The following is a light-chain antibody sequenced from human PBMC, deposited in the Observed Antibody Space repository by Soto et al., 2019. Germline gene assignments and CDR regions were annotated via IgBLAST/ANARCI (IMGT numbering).Light chain of an antibody. CDR3: QKANSFPLN. CDR1: QSISSY. V-gene: IGKV1-39*01. Sequence: QMTQSPCSLSASVGDIVTITCRASQSISSYLNWYQQKPGKAPKLLIYAASSLQSGVPSRFSGSESGTDFTLTISSLQPEDFATYYCQKANSFPLNFGQGTRLEIK. J-gene: IGKJ5*01. CDR2: AAS.